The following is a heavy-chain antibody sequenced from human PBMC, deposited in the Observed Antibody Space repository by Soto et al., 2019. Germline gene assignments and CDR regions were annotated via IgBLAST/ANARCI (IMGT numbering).Heavy chain of an antibody. Sequence: QVQLVQSGAEVKKPGSSVKVSCKASGGTFSSYAISWVRQAPGQGLEWMGGIIPIFGTANYAQKFQGRVTITADESTSTADMELSSLRSEDTAVYYCATLFTGSHGLGWFDPWGQGTLVTVSS. V-gene: IGHV1-69*12. J-gene: IGHJ5*02. CDR2: IIPIFGTA. CDR3: ATLFTGSHGLGWFDP. CDR1: GGTFSSYA. D-gene: IGHD7-27*01.